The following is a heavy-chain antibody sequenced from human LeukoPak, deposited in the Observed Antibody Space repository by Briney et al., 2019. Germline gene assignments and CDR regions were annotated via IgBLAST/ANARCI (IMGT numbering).Heavy chain of an antibody. CDR2: INHSGYT. CDR3: TRMTTGHDY. J-gene: IGHJ4*02. D-gene: IGHD4-17*01. Sequence: PSETLSLTCAVSGVSFYDYYWAWVRQTPGKGLEWMGEINHSGYTNDSPSLKSRVTLSIDTSRKQFSLNLRSVTVADAGTYYCTRMTTGHDYWGQGTLVTVSS. CDR1: GVSFYDYY. V-gene: IGHV4-34*01.